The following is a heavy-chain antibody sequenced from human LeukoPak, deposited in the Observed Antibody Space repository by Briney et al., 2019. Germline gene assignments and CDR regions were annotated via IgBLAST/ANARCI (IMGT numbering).Heavy chain of an antibody. J-gene: IGHJ4*02. CDR2: IKQDGSEK. D-gene: IGHD2-8*01. Sequence: GGSLRLSCAASGFTFSNAWMSWVRQAPGKGLEWVANIKQDGSEKYYVDSVKGRFTISRDNAKNSLYLQMNSLRAEDTAVYYCASDPLGYCTNGVCSDYWGQGTLVTVSS. V-gene: IGHV3-7*01. CDR3: ASDPLGYCTNGVCSDY. CDR1: GFTFSNAW.